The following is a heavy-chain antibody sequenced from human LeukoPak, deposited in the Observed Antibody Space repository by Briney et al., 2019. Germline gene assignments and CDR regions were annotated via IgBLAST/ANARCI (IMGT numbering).Heavy chain of an antibody. CDR3: ARDYSGSSDY. CDR2: ISSRGTTI. J-gene: IGHJ4*02. D-gene: IGHD1-26*01. CDR1: GFMFINYS. Sequence: GGSLRLSCAASGFMFINYSLNWVRQAPGKGLEWVSYISSRGTTILYADSVKGRFTISRDNAKNSLCLQMDSLRAEDTAMYYCARDYSGSSDYWGQGTLVTVSS. V-gene: IGHV3-48*04.